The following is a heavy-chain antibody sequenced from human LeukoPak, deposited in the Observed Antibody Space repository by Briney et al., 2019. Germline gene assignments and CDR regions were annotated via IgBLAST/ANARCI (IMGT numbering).Heavy chain of an antibody. CDR1: GFTFSSYS. CDR3: GKDARAGLRGRFDP. Sequence: GGSLRLSCAASGFTFSSYSMNWVRHAPGKGLGWVSYISSSSSIKYYADSAKGRFTISKENSKNTLYLQMNSLRAGETAVYYCGKDARAGLRGRFDPWGQGNLVTVSS. V-gene: IGHV3-48*01. D-gene: IGHD3-10*01. CDR2: ISSSSSIK. J-gene: IGHJ5*02.